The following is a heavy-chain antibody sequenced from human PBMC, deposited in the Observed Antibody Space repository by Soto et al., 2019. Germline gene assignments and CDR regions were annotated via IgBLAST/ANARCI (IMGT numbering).Heavy chain of an antibody. V-gene: IGHV1-46*01. J-gene: IGHJ5*02. CDR1: SDTFTRYY. CDR3: ARSSGGNFGRIIEGTNWFAP. Sequence: ASVNVSCQAPSDTFTRYYINWVRQAPGQGLEWMGVINAHGGSTAYPQKFKGRVTWTRDTSASTVYMEVSSLTSEDTAMYYCARSSGGNFGRIIEGTNWFAPWGQGTLVTVSS. CDR2: INAHGGST. D-gene: IGHD1-26*01.